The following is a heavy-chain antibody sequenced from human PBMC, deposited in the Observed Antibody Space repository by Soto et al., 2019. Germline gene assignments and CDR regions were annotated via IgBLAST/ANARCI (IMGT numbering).Heavy chain of an antibody. CDR2: ISSSSSVI. J-gene: IGHJ6*03. CDR3: ARDLSWGSNWYYYMDV. V-gene: IGHV3-48*01. Sequence: EVQLVESGGGLVQPGGSLRLSWATSGFILSDCAMNWVRQAPGKGLEWVSYISSSSSVIDYADSVKGRFTVSRDNGRNSLYLQMNSLRAEDTAVYYCARDLSWGSNWYYYMDVWGKGTTVTVSS. D-gene: IGHD7-27*01. CDR1: GFILSDCA.